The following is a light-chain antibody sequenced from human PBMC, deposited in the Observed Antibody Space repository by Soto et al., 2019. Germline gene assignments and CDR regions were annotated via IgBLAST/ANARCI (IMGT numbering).Light chain of an antibody. CDR2: RNN. V-gene: IGLV1-47*01. J-gene: IGLJ2*01. Sequence: QSVLTQPPSASGTPGQRVTISWSGSSSNIGSNYVYWYQQLPGTAPKLLIYRNNQRPSGVPDRFSGSKSGTSASLAISGLRSEDEADYYCAAWDDSLSALVFGGGTKLTVL. CDR1: SSNIGSNY. CDR3: AAWDDSLSALV.